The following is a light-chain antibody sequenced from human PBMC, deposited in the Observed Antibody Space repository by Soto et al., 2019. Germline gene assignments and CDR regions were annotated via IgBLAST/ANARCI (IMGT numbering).Light chain of an antibody. CDR3: QQADSFPLT. CDR1: QDISSY. CDR2: AAS. J-gene: IGKJ4*01. Sequence: DIQMTQSPSSVSASVGDRVTITCRASQDISSYLAWYQHTPGKAPNLLIYAASILQSGVPSRFSGSGSGTDFTLTISNLQPEDFATYYCQQADSFPLTLGGGTKVEI. V-gene: IGKV1-12*01.